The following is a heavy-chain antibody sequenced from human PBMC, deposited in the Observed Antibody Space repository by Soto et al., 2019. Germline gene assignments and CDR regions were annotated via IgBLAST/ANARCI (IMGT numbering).Heavy chain of an antibody. D-gene: IGHD5-12*01. CDR2: IYYSGST. Sequence: SETLSLTCTVSGGSISSGGYYWSWIRQHPGKGLEWIGYIYYSGSTYYNPSLKSRVTISVDTSKNQFSLKLSSVTAADTAVYYCARGSRDGYNYVGYYYYVDVWGKGTTVTVSS. CDR1: GGSISSGGYY. CDR3: ARGSRDGYNYVGYYYYVDV. J-gene: IGHJ6*03. V-gene: IGHV4-31*03.